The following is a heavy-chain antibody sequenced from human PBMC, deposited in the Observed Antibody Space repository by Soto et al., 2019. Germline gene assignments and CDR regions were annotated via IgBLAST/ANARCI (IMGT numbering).Heavy chain of an antibody. CDR3: ARGGGRWLPRGIYYYGMDV. V-gene: IGHV4-34*01. CDR1: GGSFSGYY. Sequence: SETLSLTCAAYGGSFSGYYWSWIRQPPGKGLEWIGEINHSGSTNYNPSLKRRVTISVDTSKNQFSLKLSSVTAADQAVYYCARGGGRWLPRGIYYYGMDVWGQGTTVTVSS. D-gene: IGHD6-19*01. J-gene: IGHJ6*02. CDR2: INHSGST.